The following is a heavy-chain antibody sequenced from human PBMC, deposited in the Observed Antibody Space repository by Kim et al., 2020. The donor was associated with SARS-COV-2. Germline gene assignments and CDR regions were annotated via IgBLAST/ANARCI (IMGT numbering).Heavy chain of an antibody. CDR2: ISSSSSTI. CDR3: ASLLSSSLTYYDFWSGYSSVQTDMDV. Sequence: GGSLRLSCAASGFTFSSYSMNWVRQAPGKGLEWVSYISSSSSTIYYADSVKGRFTISRDNAKNSLYLQMNSLRAEDTAVYYCASLLSSSLTYYDFWSGYSSVQTDMDVWGQGTTVTVSS. V-gene: IGHV3-48*04. D-gene: IGHD3-3*01. J-gene: IGHJ6*02. CDR1: GFTFSSYS.